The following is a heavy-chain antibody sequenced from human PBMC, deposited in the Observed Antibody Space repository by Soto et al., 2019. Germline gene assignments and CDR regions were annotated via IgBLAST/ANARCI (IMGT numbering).Heavy chain of an antibody. CDR3: ASLAIGTIIRGAPDF. D-gene: IGHD3-10*01. CDR2: ISSGGSSI. V-gene: IGHV3-11*01. Sequence: QVHLVESGGGLVKPGGSLRLSCAASGFTFSDYYMTWIRQAPGKGLEWVSYISSGGSSIYYADSAKGRFTISRDNAKNSLYLQMNSLRAEDTAMYYCASLAIGTIIRGAPDFWGQGTLVTVSS. CDR1: GFTFSDYY. J-gene: IGHJ4*02.